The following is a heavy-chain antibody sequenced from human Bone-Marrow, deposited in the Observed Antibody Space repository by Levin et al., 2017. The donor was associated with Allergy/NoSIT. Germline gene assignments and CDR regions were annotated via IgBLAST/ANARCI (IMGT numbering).Heavy chain of an antibody. CDR3: AIYGSGNNYSAFDI. CDR2: IYSGGRG. D-gene: IGHD3-10*01. J-gene: IGHJ3*02. Sequence: GGSLRLSCAASGFTVSSNHMSWVRQAPGKGLEWVSLIYSGGRGYYADSVGGRLTITSDNYKNTLYLQLNSLRAEATAVYYCAIYGSGNNYSAFDIWSQGTMVTVAS. V-gene: IGHV3-53*01. CDR1: GFTVSSNH.